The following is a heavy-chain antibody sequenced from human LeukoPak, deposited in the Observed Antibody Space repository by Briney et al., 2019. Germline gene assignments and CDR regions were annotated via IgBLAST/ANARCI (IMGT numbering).Heavy chain of an antibody. CDR1: GGSISSYY. CDR3: ARRRTIFGVVIADY. J-gene: IGHJ4*02. V-gene: IGHV4-59*05. CDR2: IYYSGST. Sequence: SETLSLTCTVSGGSISSYYWSWIRQPPGKGLEWIGSIYYSGSTYYNPSLKSRVTISVDTSKNQFSLKLSSVTAADTAVYYCARRRTIFGVVIADYWGQGTLVTVSS. D-gene: IGHD3-3*01.